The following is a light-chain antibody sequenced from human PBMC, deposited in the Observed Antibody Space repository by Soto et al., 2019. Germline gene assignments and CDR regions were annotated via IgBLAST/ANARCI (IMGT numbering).Light chain of an antibody. V-gene: IGLV2-14*01. CDR3: SSYTSSNTYV. CDR2: EVS. Sequence: QSALTQPASVSGSPGQSITISCTGVSSDVGAYNYVSWYQQHPGKAPKLMIYEVSNRPSGVSNRFSGSKSGNTASLTISGLQAEDEADYYCSSYTSSNTYVFGTGTKVTVL. J-gene: IGLJ1*01. CDR1: SSDVGAYNY.